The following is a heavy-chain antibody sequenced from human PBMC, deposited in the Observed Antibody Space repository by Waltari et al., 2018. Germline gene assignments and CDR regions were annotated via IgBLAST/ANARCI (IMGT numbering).Heavy chain of an antibody. Sequence: QLQLQESGPGLVKPSETLSLTCTVSGGSISTNYNWGWIRQPPGKGLEWMGNMQYRGSTFYNPSLESRVTISLDTWKNQFSLRLSSVGAADTAVYFCGRIAFGDEGGYFQCWGQGTLVTVSS. CDR1: GGSISTNYN. CDR3: GRIAFGDEGGYFQC. D-gene: IGHD4-17*01. CDR2: MQYRGST. J-gene: IGHJ1*01. V-gene: IGHV4-39*01.